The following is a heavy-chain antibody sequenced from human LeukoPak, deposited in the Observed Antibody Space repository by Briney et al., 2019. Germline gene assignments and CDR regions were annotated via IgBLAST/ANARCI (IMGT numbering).Heavy chain of an antibody. CDR1: GFTFSSYA. J-gene: IGHJ4*02. CDR2: ISYDGSNK. Sequence: GGSLRLSCAASGFTFSSYAMHWVRQAPGKGLEWVAVISYDGSNKYYADSVKGRFTISRDNSKNTLYLQMNSLGAEDTAVYYCARDISGYGDYAIFDYWGQGTLVTVSS. D-gene: IGHD4-17*01. CDR3: ARDISGYGDYAIFDY. V-gene: IGHV3-30-3*01.